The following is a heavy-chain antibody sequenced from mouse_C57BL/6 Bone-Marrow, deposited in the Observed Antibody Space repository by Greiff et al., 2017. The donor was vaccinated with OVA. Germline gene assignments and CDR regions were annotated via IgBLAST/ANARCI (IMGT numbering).Heavy chain of an antibody. CDR1: GYTFTSYW. CDR2: IYPSDSET. V-gene: IGHV1-61*01. J-gene: IGHJ2*01. CDR3: ARVGGLFDY. Sequence: QVQLKQPGAELVRPGSSVKLSCKASGYTFTSYWMDWVKQRPGQGLEWIGNIYPSDSETHYNQKFKDKATLTVDKSSSTAYMQLSSLTSEDSAVYYCARVGGLFDYWGQGTTLTVSS.